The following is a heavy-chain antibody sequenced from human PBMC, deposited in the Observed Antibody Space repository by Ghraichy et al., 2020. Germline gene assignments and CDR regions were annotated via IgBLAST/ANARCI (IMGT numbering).Heavy chain of an antibody. CDR2: INHSGST. CDR3: ARGKVVRVTPKRYYFDY. D-gene: IGHD4-23*01. Sequence: SQTLSLTCAVYGGSFSGYYWSWIRQPPGKGLEWIGEINHSGSTNYNPSLKSRVTISVDTSKNQFSLKLSSVTAADTAVYYCARGKVVRVTPKRYYFDYWGQGTLVTVSS. V-gene: IGHV4-34*01. CDR1: GGSFSGYY. J-gene: IGHJ4*02.